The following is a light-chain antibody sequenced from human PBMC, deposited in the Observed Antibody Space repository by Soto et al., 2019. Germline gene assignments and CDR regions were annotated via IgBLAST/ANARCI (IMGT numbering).Light chain of an antibody. CDR3: HQYNNWPPWT. CDR2: GAS. J-gene: IGKJ1*01. Sequence: EIVMTQSPATLSVSPGERATLSCRASQSVSINLAWYQQKPGQAPRLLIYGASSRATCIPARFTGVGSGTYVTHPISSMQSEDFAVDYCHQYNNWPPWTFGQGTKVEIK. CDR1: QSVSIN. V-gene: IGKV3-15*01.